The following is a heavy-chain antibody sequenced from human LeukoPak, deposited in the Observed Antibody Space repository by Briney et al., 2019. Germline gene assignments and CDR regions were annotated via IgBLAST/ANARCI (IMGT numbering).Heavy chain of an antibody. Sequence: TSETLSLTCTVSGGSISSGSYYWSWIRQPAGKGLECIGRIYTSGSTNYNPSLKSRVTISVDTSKNQFSLKLSSVTAADTAVYYCARVQPENDWFDPWGQGILVTVSS. CDR2: IYTSGST. D-gene: IGHD1-14*01. J-gene: IGHJ5*02. CDR1: GGSISSGSYY. CDR3: ARVQPENDWFDP. V-gene: IGHV4-61*02.